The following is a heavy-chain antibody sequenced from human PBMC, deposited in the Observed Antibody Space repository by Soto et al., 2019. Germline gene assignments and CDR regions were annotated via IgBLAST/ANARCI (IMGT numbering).Heavy chain of an antibody. D-gene: IGHD5-12*01. Sequence: SETLSLTCTVSGGSISSGGYYWSWIRQHPGKGLEWIGYIYYSGSTYYNPSLKSRVTISVDTSKNQFSLKLSSVTAADTAVYYCARAGEDQLPRGYSGYDYWFDPWGQGTLVTVSS. CDR3: ARAGEDQLPRGYSGYDYWFDP. CDR2: IYYSGST. V-gene: IGHV4-31*03. CDR1: GGSISSGGYY. J-gene: IGHJ5*02.